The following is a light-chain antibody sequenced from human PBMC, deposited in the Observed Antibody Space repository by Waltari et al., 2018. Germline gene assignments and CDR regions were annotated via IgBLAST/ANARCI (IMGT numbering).Light chain of an antibody. CDR2: YAN. V-gene: IGKV1-13*02. CDR1: QGISSY. J-gene: IGKJ4*01. CDR3: KQGNSYPLT. Sequence: IQMSQSPSSLSASVGDRVTITCRASQGISSYLNWYKQKPGKAPKLLIYYANSLASGVPSRLSGSGSGTEFTLNISSLQPEDVATYYGKQGNSYPLTFGGGTKVEIK.